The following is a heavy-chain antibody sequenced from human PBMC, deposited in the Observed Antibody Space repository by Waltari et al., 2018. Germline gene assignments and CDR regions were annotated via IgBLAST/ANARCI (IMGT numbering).Heavy chain of an antibody. D-gene: IGHD3-22*01. V-gene: IGHV3-74*01. CDR3: ARDGVYYYDSSGYYPDY. Sequence: EVQLVESGGGLVQPGGSLRLSCAASGLTLSGYCMPWVGQAPGKGLVWVSRINSDGSSTSYADSVKGRFTISRDNAKNTLYLQMNSLRAEDTAVYYCARDGVYYYDSSGYYPDYWGQGTLVTVSS. CDR2: INSDGSST. CDR1: GLTLSGYC. J-gene: IGHJ4*02.